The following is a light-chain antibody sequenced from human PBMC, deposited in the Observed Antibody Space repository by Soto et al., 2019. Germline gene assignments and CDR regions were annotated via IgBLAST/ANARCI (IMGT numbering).Light chain of an antibody. Sequence: QSVLTQPPSASGSRGQTVTISCTGTRTDVGGYNFVSCYQQHPGKAPKLIIYEVSNRPSGVSNRFSGSKSDNTASLTISGLKAEEEADYYCCSYVSSKTYVFGTGTKVTVL. CDR2: EVS. J-gene: IGLJ1*01. V-gene: IGLV2-8*01. CDR3: CSYVSSKTYV. CDR1: RTDVGGYNF.